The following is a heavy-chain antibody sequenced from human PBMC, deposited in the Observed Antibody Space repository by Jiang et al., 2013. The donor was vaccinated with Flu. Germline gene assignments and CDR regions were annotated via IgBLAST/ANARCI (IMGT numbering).Heavy chain of an antibody. J-gene: IGHJ4*02. D-gene: IGHD5-18*01. CDR1: GGSISSYH. Sequence: QLVESGPGLVKPSETLSLTCTVSGGSISSYHWSWIRQPPGKGLEWIGYTYYSGSTNYNPSLKSRVTISVDTSKNQFSLKLSSVTAADTAVYYCARRESIYRYDDYWGQGTLVTVSS. V-gene: IGHV4-59*08. CDR2: TYYSGST. CDR3: ARRESIYRYDDY.